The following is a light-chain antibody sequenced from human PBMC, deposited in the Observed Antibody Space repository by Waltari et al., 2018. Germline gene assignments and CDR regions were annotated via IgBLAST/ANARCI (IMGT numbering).Light chain of an antibody. CDR3: QSADTSGTYSVV. Sequence: SYELTQSPSVSVSPGQTARITCSGDALSAQYGSWYQQKPGQAPVLVIFKDSKRPSGIPERFSGSSSGTTVTLTINGVQAEDEADYYCQSADTSGTYSVVFGGGTKLTVL. J-gene: IGLJ2*01. V-gene: IGLV3-25*03. CDR2: KDS. CDR1: ALSAQY.